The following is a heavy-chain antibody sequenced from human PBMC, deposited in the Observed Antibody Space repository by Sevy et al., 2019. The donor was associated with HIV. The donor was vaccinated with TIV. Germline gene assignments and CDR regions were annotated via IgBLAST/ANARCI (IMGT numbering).Heavy chain of an antibody. J-gene: IGHJ5*01. CDR3: ASAGGDCYSKNECWFVS. CDR2: ISSSSGTI. Sequence: GGSLRLSCAASGFTFSAYSMNWVRQAPGKGLEWVSYISSSSGTIYDADSVKGQLTISRDNAKSSLYLQMNGLRAEDTAVYYCASAGGDCYSKNECWFVSWSQGTLVTVSS. V-gene: IGHV3-48*01. CDR1: GFTFSAYS. D-gene: IGHD2-21*01.